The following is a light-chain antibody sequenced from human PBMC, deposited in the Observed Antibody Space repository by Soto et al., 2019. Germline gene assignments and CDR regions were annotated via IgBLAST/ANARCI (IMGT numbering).Light chain of an antibody. V-gene: IGKV1-33*01. CDR1: QDIRKY. CDR2: DAS. Sequence: DIQMTQSPSSLSGSVGDRVTITCQASQDIRKYLNWYHQKPGEAPKLLIYDASTLETGVTSRFRGSGSGTGFTFTISGLQPEDVGTYYCQQYENLPMTFGQGTRLEIE. CDR3: QQYENLPMT. J-gene: IGKJ5*01.